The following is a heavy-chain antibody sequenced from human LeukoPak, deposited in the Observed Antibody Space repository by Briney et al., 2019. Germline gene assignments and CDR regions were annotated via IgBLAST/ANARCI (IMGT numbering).Heavy chain of an antibody. CDR1: GFTFSSYA. V-gene: IGHV3-30*04. CDR2: ISYDGSNK. CDR3: AKDGRAYSGYDCYYFDS. J-gene: IGHJ4*02. Sequence: GGSLRLSCAASGFTFSSYAMSWVRQAPGKGLEWVAVISYDGSNKYYADSVKGRFTISRDNSKNTLYLQMNSLRAEDTAVYYCAKDGRAYSGYDCYYFDSWGQGTLVTVSS. D-gene: IGHD5-12*01.